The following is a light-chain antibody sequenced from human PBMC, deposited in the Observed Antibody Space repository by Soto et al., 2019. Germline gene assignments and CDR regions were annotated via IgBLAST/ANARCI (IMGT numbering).Light chain of an antibody. Sequence: EIVMTQSPATLSVSPGERATLSCRASQGVSSNLAWYKQKPGQAPRLLIYGTSNRASGLPARFSGRGSGAEFTLTISSLQSEDFAVYYCQQYNNWPPGNFRQGSKGEI. CDR3: QQYNNWPPGN. J-gene: IGKJ1*01. CDR1: QGVSSN. V-gene: IGKV3-15*01. CDR2: GTS.